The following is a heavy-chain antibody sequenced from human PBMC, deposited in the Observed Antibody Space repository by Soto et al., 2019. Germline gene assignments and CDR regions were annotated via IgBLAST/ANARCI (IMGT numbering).Heavy chain of an antibody. Sequence: QVQLLESGGGVVQPGRSLRLSCAASGFTFSSYAMHWVRQAPGKGLERVAVIWDDGSKKYYEDSVKVRFTVPRDNSKKTVYLQINRLRGEDTRMYYCARAGSRRLVPDSWGQGTLVTVSA. D-gene: IGHD2-21*01. CDR3: ARAGSRRLVPDS. CDR1: GFTFSSYA. V-gene: IGHV3-33*01. J-gene: IGHJ5*01. CDR2: IWDDGSKK.